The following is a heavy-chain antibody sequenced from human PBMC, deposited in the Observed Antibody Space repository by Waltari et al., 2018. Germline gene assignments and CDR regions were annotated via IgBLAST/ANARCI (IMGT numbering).Heavy chain of an antibody. CDR3: ASRAGRYYYDSSGYSPFDY. D-gene: IGHD3-22*01. V-gene: IGHV3-21*04. CDR2: SSSSSSYI. CDR1: GFTFSSYS. Sequence: EVQLVESGGGLVKPGGSLRLSCAASGFTFSSYSMNWVRQAPGKGREWVSSSSSSSSYIYYADSVKGRFTISRDNAKNSLYLQMNSLRAEDTAVYYCASRAGRYYYDSSGYSPFDYWGQGTLVTVSS. J-gene: IGHJ4*02.